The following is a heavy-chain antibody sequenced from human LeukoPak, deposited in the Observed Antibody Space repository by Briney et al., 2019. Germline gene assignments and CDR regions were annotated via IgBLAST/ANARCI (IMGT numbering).Heavy chain of an antibody. V-gene: IGHV7-4-1*02. Sequence: PLASVKVSCKASGYTFTSYAMNWVRQAPGQGLEWMGWINTNTGNPTYAQGFTGRFVFSLDTSVSTAYLQISSLKAEDTAVYYCARGGPIAMVRGVISWGQGTLVTVSS. CDR3: ARGGPIAMVRGVIS. J-gene: IGHJ4*02. CDR1: GYTFTSYA. D-gene: IGHD3-10*01. CDR2: INTNTGNP.